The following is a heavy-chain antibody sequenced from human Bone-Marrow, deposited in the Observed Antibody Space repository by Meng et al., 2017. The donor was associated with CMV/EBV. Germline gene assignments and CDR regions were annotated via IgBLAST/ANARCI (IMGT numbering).Heavy chain of an antibody. Sequence: GESLKISCAASGFTFSSYSMNWVRQAPGKGLEWVSSISSSSSYIYYADSVKGRFTISRDNAKNSLYLQMNSLRAEDTAVYYCARDKGTMYSSGRGAFDILGQGTMVTVSS. D-gene: IGHD6-19*01. CDR1: GFTFSSYS. V-gene: IGHV3-21*01. J-gene: IGHJ3*02. CDR2: ISSSSSYI. CDR3: ARDKGTMYSSGRGAFDI.